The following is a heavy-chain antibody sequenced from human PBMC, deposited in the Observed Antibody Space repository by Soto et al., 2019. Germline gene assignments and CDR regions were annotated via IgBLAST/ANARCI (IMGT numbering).Heavy chain of an antibody. CDR2: ISGSGGST. J-gene: IGHJ5*02. Sequence: PGGSLRLSCAASGFTFSSYAMSWVRQAPGKGLEWVSAISGSGGSTYYADSVKGRFTISRDNSKNTLYLQMNSLRAEDTAVYYRAKCQQLVRCNWFDPWGQGTLVTVSS. V-gene: IGHV3-23*01. D-gene: IGHD6-13*01. CDR3: AKCQQLVRCNWFDP. CDR1: GFTFSSYA.